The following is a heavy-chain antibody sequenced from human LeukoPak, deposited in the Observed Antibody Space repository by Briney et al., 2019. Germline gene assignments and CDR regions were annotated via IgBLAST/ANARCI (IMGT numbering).Heavy chain of an antibody. D-gene: IGHD2-8*01. CDR2: IIPIFGTA. V-gene: IGHV1-69*05. CDR1: GGTFSSYA. Sequence: SVKVSCKASGGTFSSYAISWVRQAPGQGLEWMGGIIPIFGTANYAQKFQGRVTMTTDTSTSTAYMELRSLRSDDTAVYYCARDSTPAIVLMVYGHAPYYYMDVWGEGTTVTVSS. J-gene: IGHJ6*03. CDR3: ARDSTPAIVLMVYGHAPYYYMDV.